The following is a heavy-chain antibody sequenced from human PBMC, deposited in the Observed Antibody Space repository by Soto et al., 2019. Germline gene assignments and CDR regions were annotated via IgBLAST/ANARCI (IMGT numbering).Heavy chain of an antibody. J-gene: IGHJ4*02. CDR2: MQPSTGRT. Sequence: ASVKVSCKASGYSFTSLDINWVRQTAGQGLEWMGWMQPSTGRTGYAQKFQGRVTMTRDTSINTAYMELTTLTSDDTAFYYCARGVSAGVDYWGKGTLVTVSS. CDR3: ARGVSAGVDY. V-gene: IGHV1-8*01. CDR1: GYSFTSLD. D-gene: IGHD1-26*01.